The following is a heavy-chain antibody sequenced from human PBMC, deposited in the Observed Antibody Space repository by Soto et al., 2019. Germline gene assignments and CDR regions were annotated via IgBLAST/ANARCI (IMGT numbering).Heavy chain of an antibody. CDR2: IYYSGST. J-gene: IGHJ4*02. CDR1: RGSISSGTNY. V-gene: IGHV4-61*01. Sequence: SETLSLTCTVSRGSISSGTNYWAWIRQPPGKGLEWIGYIYYSGSTNYNPSLKSRVTISVDTSKNQFSLKLSSVTAADTAVYYCAGYSSGWYGGWDYWGQGTLVTVSS. CDR3: AGYSSGWYGGWDY. D-gene: IGHD6-19*01.